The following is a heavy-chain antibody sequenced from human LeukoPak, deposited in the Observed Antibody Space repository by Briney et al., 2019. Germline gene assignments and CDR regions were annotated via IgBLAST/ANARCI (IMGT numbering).Heavy chain of an antibody. CDR2: ISNTGDKT. V-gene: IGHV3-23*01. CDR1: GFTFSNSG. CDR3: AKDITQRSTSYYYFDY. Sequence: GGSLRLSCAASGFTFSNSGMSWVRQAPGKGLEWVSVISNTGDKTASADSVRGRFTISRDNAKNSLYLQMNSLRAEDTALYYCAKDITQRSTSYYYFDYWGQGTLVTVSS. D-gene: IGHD2-2*01. J-gene: IGHJ4*02.